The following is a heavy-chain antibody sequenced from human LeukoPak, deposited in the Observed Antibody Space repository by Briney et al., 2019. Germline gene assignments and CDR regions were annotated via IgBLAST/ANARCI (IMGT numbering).Heavy chain of an antibody. Sequence: GRSLRLSCATSGFAFSTQGMHWVRQAPGKGLEWVANIRQDGGETYYGDSVKGRFIISRDNAKNSLFLQMNRLRAEDTAVYYCATYSSLNTREFQYWGQGTLVTVSS. D-gene: IGHD3-22*01. CDR1: GFAFSTQG. V-gene: IGHV3-7*01. J-gene: IGHJ1*01. CDR2: IRQDGGET. CDR3: ATYSSLNTREFQY.